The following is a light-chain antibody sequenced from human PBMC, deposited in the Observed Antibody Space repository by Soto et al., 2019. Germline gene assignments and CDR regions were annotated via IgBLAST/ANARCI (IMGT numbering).Light chain of an antibody. CDR1: QTLSRSY. CDR3: QQYDSSPDKYT. V-gene: IGKV3-20*01. CDR2: RAS. J-gene: IGKJ2*01. Sequence: VVLTQSPGTLSLSPGERATLSCRASQTLSRSYLAWYQQKPGQAPRLLIFRASSRATGIPDRFSGSGSGTDFTLPISRLEPEDFAVYYCQQYDSSPDKYTFGQGTKLEIK.